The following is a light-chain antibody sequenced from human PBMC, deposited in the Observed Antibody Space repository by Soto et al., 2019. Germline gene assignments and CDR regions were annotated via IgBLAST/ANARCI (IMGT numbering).Light chain of an antibody. CDR2: GAS. J-gene: IGKJ1*01. V-gene: IGKV3-20*01. Sequence: EIVLTQSPGTLSLSPGERATLSCRASQSVTSNLAWYRQRPGRAPTLLIYGASNRATGIPDRFSGSGSGTEFTLTISRLEPEDFAVYYCQQYGSSGTFGQGTKVDIK. CDR3: QQYGSSGT. CDR1: QSVTSN.